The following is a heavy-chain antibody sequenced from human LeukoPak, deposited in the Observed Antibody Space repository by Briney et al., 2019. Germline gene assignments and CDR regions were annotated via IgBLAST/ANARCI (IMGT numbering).Heavy chain of an antibody. J-gene: IGHJ4*02. D-gene: IGHD2-2*01. V-gene: IGHV3-48*04. CDR2: ISSDGSTI. Sequence: GGSLRLSCAASGFTFSSYNMNWVRQAPGKGLEWFSYISSDGSTIFNADSVKGRFTISRDNADKSLFLQMDSLRVEDTAVYFGARGRCSLTSCSFDLWGQGALVTVSS. CDR3: ARGRCSLTSCSFDL. CDR1: GFTFSSYN.